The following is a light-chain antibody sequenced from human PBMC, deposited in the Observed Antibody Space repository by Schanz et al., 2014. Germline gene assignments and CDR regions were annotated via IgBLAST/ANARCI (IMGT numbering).Light chain of an antibody. Sequence: QSALTQPASVSGSPGQSITISCTGTSSDVGNYNLVSWYQQHPGKAPKLMIYDVTKRPSGVPDRFSGSKSGNTASLTISGLQAEDEADYYCCSYAGSSIVVFGGGTKLTVL. V-gene: IGLV2-23*02. CDR2: DVT. CDR1: SSDVGNYNL. CDR3: CSYAGSSIVV. J-gene: IGLJ2*01.